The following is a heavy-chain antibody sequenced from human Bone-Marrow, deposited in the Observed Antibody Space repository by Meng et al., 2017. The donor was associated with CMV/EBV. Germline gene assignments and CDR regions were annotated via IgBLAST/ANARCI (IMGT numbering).Heavy chain of an antibody. CDR2: IKQDGSEK. V-gene: IGHV3-7*01. Sequence: GESLKISCAASGFTFSSYWMSWVRQAPGKGLEWVANIKQDGSEKYYVDSVKGRFTISRDNAKNSLYLQMNNLRAEDTAVYYCARERWQNKRGFFDYWGQGTLVTVSS. D-gene: IGHD2-15*01. CDR3: ARERWQNKRGFFDY. J-gene: IGHJ4*02. CDR1: GFTFSSYW.